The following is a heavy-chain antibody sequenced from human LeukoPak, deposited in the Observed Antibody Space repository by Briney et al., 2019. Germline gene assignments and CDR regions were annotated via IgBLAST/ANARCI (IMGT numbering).Heavy chain of an antibody. J-gene: IGHJ4*02. V-gene: IGHV4-59*01. CDR2: IYYSGST. CDR3: ARVRRGSYYSYYFDY. D-gene: IGHD1-26*01. CDR1: GGSISSYY. Sequence: PSETLSLTCTVYGGSISSYYWSWIRQPPGKGLEWIGYIYYSGSTNYNPSLKSRVTISVDTSKNQFSLKLSSVTAADTAVYYCARVRRGSYYSYYFDYWGQGTLVTVSS.